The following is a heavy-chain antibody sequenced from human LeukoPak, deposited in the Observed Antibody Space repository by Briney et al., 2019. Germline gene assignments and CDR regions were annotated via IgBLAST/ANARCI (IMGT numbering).Heavy chain of an antibody. CDR2: ISVDSGNT. CDR3: ARGIRGNAFDI. Sequence: ASVKVSCKTSGYTFTTYAISWVRQAPGQGLEWMGWISVDSGNTNYAQKLQGRVTMTTDTSTSTAYMELRSLRSDDTAVYYCARGIRGNAFDIWGQGTMVTVSS. D-gene: IGHD2-21*01. V-gene: IGHV1-18*01. J-gene: IGHJ3*02. CDR1: GYTFTTYA.